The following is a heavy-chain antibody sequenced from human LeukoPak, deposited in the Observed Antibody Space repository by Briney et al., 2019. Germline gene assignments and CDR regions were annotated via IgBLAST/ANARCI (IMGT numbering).Heavy chain of an antibody. V-gene: IGHV1-2*02. CDR1: GYTFTGNY. D-gene: IGHD3-22*01. J-gene: IGHJ4*02. Sequence: ASVKVSCKTSGYTFTGNYMHWVRQAPGQGLEWMGWINPNSGGTNYAQKFQGRVTMTRDTSISTAYMELSRLRSDDTAVYYCAREPPNYYYDSSGYRRDYWGQGTLVTVSS. CDR2: INPNSGGT. CDR3: AREPPNYYYDSSGYRRDY.